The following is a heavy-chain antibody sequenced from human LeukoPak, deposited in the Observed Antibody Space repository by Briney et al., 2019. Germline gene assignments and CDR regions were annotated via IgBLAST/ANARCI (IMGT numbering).Heavy chain of an antibody. D-gene: IGHD5-18*01. Sequence: PGGSLRLSCAASGFTFSNYAMSWVRQAPGKGLEWVSSISGSGDSAYYADSVKGQFTISRDNSKDTLSLQMNSLRVEDTALYYCAKMSGYSYGYVYFDYWGQGTLVTVPS. CDR1: GFTFSNYA. V-gene: IGHV3-23*01. CDR3: AKMSGYSYGYVYFDY. J-gene: IGHJ4*02. CDR2: ISGSGDSA.